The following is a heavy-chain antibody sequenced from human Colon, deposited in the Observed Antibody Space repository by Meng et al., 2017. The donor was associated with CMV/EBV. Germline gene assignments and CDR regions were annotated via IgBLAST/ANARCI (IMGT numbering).Heavy chain of an antibody. CDR1: GFTFTQYP. CDR3: ARGMGQLALDF. J-gene: IGHJ4*02. CDR2: ISYTGSYI. V-gene: IGHV3-21*01. D-gene: IGHD6-6*01. Sequence: GGSLRLSCAASGFTFTQYPMNWVRQAPGKGLEWVSSISYTGSYIDYADSVKGRFTISRDNANNSLYLQMNSLRVEDTAVYYCARGMGQLALDFRGRGTLVTVSS.